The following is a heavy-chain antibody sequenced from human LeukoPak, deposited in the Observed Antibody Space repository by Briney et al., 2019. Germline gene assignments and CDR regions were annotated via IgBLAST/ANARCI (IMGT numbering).Heavy chain of an antibody. Sequence: GASVKVSCKASGYTFTGYYMHWVRQAPGQGLEWMGRINPYSGGTNYAQNFQGRVTVTRDTSISTAYMELSGLRSDDSAVYYCAKWGGGTYHDFWGQGTLVTVSS. CDR3: AKWGGGTYHDF. J-gene: IGHJ4*02. D-gene: IGHD1-26*01. CDR1: GYTFTGYY. CDR2: INPYSGGT. V-gene: IGHV1-2*06.